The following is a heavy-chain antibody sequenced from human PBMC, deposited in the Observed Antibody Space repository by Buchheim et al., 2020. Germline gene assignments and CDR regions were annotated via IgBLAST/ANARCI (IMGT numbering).Heavy chain of an antibody. J-gene: IGHJ6*02. Sequence: QVQLVESGGGVVQPGRSLRLSCAASGFTFSSYGMHWVRQAPGKGLEWVAVISYDGSNKYYADSVKGRFTISSDNSKNTLYLQMNSLRAEDTAVYYCAKSGYGMDVWGQGTT. CDR3: AKSGYGMDV. D-gene: IGHD3-10*01. CDR2: ISYDGSNK. CDR1: GFTFSSYG. V-gene: IGHV3-30*18.